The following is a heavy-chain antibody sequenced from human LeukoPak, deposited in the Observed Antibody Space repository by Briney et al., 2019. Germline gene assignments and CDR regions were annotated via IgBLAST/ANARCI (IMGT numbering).Heavy chain of an antibody. D-gene: IGHD6-6*01. CDR1: GFTFSSYS. J-gene: IGHJ3*02. V-gene: IGHV3-48*01. CDR3: ARVIKVEYSSPVGAFDI. CDR2: ISSSSSTI. Sequence: GGSLRLSCAASGFTFSSYSMNWVRQAPGKGLEWVSYISSSSSTIYYADSVKGRFTISRDNAKNSLYLQMNSLRAEDTAVYYCARVIKVEYSSPVGAFDIWGQGTMVTVSS.